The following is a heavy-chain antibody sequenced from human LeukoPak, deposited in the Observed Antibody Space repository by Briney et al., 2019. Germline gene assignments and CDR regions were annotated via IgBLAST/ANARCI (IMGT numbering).Heavy chain of an antibody. CDR2: IKQDGSEK. CDR3: ARDRYQLPN. Sequence: EGSLRLSCAASGFIFSSYWMSWVRQAPGKGLEWVANIKQDGSEKYYVDSVKGRFTISRDNAKNSLYLQMNSLRAEDTAVYYCARDRYQLPNWGQGTLVTVSS. V-gene: IGHV3-7*01. CDR1: GFIFSSYW. J-gene: IGHJ4*02. D-gene: IGHD2-2*01.